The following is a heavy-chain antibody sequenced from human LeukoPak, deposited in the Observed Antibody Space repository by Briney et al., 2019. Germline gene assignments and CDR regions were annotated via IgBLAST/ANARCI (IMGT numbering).Heavy chain of an antibody. V-gene: IGHV3-7*03. J-gene: IGHJ4*02. CDR2: ISPDGSTK. Sequence: GGSLRLSCAASGFTFSRSWMSWVRQPPGKGLEWVANISPDGSTKYHMDSVKGRFAISRDNAKDSLYLEMSRLRDDDTAMYYCATGASGSWDFGGQGTLVTVSS. CDR1: GFTFSRSW. D-gene: IGHD6-13*01. CDR3: ATGASGSWDF.